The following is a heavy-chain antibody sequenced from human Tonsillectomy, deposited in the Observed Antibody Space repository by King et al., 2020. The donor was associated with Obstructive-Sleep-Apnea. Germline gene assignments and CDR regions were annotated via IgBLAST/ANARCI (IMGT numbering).Heavy chain of an antibody. D-gene: IGHD3-22*01. CDR2: IWYDATNK. CDR1: GFTFRSYA. V-gene: IGHV3-33*06. Sequence: VQLVESGGGVVQPGRSLRLSCVASGFTFRSYAMHWVRQAPGKGLEWVAVIWYDATNKYYADSVKGRFTISRDNSKNTLYLQMNSLRAEDTAVYYCAKAKVADYYHSSGPRYAIDVCGQGTTVTVSS. CDR3: AKAKVADYYHSSGPRYAIDV. J-gene: IGHJ6*02.